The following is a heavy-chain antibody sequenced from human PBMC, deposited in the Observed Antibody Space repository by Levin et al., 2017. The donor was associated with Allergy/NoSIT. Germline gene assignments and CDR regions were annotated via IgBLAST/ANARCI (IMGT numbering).Heavy chain of an antibody. D-gene: IGHD4-17*01. CDR1: GYSFTSYW. V-gene: IGHV5-51*01. Sequence: KSGESLKISCKTSGYSFTSYWVVWVRQMPGKGLEWMGLIYPGDSDTTYSPSFQGQVTISADNSISTAYLQWSSLKASDTAMYYCARLLPGGDGDYNRRYPGGWFDPWGQGTLVTVSS. CDR3: ARLLPGGDGDYNRRYPGGWFDP. J-gene: IGHJ5*02. CDR2: IYPGDSDT.